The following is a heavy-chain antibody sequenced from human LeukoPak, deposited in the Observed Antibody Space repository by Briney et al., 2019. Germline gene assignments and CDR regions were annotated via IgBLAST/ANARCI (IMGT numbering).Heavy chain of an antibody. J-gene: IGHJ3*02. D-gene: IGHD6-19*01. CDR1: GFTFSSQS. CDR2: ISSSSSTI. Sequence: GGSLRLSCAASGFTFSSQSMNWVRQAPGKGLEWVPYISSSSSTIYYADSVKGRFTISRDNAKNSLYLQMNSLRAEDTAVYYCAKYRANSGWDTFDIWGQGTMVTVS. V-gene: IGHV3-48*01. CDR3: AKYRANSGWDTFDI.